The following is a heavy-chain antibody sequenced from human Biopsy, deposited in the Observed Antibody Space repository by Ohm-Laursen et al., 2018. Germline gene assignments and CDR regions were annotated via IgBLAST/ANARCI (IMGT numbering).Heavy chain of an antibody. D-gene: IGHD1-7*01. CDR3: ARNSGNYKYDAFDI. V-gene: IGHV5-51*01. J-gene: IGHJ3*02. CDR2: IYPSDSNT. CDR1: GYSFPTYW. Sequence: ESLRISCKGSGYSFPTYWIGWVRQMPGKGLEWMGIIYPSDSNTIYSPSFQGQVTISADKSISTAYLQLTSLKASDTAMYYCARNSGNYKYDAFDIWGLGTIVTVSS.